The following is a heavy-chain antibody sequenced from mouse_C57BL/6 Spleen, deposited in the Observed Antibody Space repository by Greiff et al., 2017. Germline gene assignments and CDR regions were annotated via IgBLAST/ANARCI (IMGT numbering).Heavy chain of an antibody. J-gene: IGHJ2*01. CDR3: TRGGLTLSDY. D-gene: IGHD2-4*01. CDR1: GYTFTDYE. Sequence: VQLQQSGAELVRPGASVTLSCKASGYTFTDYELHWVKQTPVHGLEWIGAIDPETGGTAYNQKFKGKAILTADKSSSTAYMELRSLTSEDSAVYYCTRGGLTLSDYWGQGTTLTVSS. CDR2: IDPETGGT. V-gene: IGHV1-15*01.